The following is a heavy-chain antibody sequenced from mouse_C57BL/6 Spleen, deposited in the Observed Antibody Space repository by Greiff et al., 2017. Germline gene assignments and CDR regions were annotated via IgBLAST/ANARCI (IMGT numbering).Heavy chain of an antibody. CDR1: GFTFSDYG. CDR3: ARQGLREGPWFAY. D-gene: IGHD2-4*01. J-gene: IGHJ3*01. Sequence: DVQLVESGGGLVKPGGSLKLSCAASGFTFSDYGMHWVRQAPEKGLEWVAYISSGSSTIYYADTVKGRFTISRDNAKNTLFLQMTSLRSEDTAMYYCARQGLREGPWFAYWGQGTLVTVSA. CDR2: ISSGSSTI. V-gene: IGHV5-17*01.